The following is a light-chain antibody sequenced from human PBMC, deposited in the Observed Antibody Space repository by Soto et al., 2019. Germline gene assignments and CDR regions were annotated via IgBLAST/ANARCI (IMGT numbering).Light chain of an antibody. CDR3: QRYNSYST. CDR2: DAS. J-gene: IGKJ1*01. V-gene: IGKV1-5*01. Sequence: DIQMTQSPSTLSASVGDRVTITCRASQSINNWLAWYQQKPGKAPKLLIYDASSLESGVPSRFSGSGSGTEFTLTISSLQPDDFATYYCQRYNSYSTFGPGTKVDIK. CDR1: QSINNW.